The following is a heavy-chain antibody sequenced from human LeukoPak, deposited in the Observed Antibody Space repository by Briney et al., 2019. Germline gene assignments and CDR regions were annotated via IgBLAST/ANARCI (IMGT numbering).Heavy chain of an antibody. Sequence: ASVNVSCKASGYTFTSYGISWVRQAPGQGLEWMGWISAYNGNTNYAQKLQGRVTMTTDTSTSTAYMELRSLRSDDTAVYYCARVDPHLRLARFDPWGQGTLVTVSS. CDR3: ARVDPHLRLARFDP. CDR2: ISAYNGNT. CDR1: GYTFTSYG. V-gene: IGHV1-18*01. D-gene: IGHD3-16*01. J-gene: IGHJ5*02.